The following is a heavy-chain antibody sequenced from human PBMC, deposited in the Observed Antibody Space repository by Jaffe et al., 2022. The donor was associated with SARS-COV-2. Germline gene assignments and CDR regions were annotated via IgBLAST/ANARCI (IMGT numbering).Heavy chain of an antibody. V-gene: IGHV3-33*01. D-gene: IGHD6-13*01. CDR2: IWYDGSNK. J-gene: IGHJ6*02. CDR1: GFTFSSYG. CDR3: ARDSSRYYYYGMDV. Sequence: QVQLVESGGGVVQPGRSLRLSCAASGFTFSSYGMHWVRQAPGKGLEWVAVIWYDGSNKYYADSVKGRFTISRDNSKNTLYLQMNSLRAEDTAVYYCARDSSRYYYYGMDVWGQGTTVTVSS.